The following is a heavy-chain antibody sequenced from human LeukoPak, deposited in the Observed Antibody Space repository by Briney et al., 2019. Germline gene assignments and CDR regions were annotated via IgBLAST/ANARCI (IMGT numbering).Heavy chain of an antibody. Sequence: SETLSLTCTVSGGSISTYSWNWIRQPPGKGLEWIGYIYYSEKANYNPSLKSRVTISVDTSKNQFSLKLSSVTAADTAVYYCARDPRDDSSGYYYGWYFDLWGRGTLVTVSS. CDR1: GGSISTYS. CDR3: ARDPRDDSSGYYYGWYFDL. J-gene: IGHJ2*01. CDR2: IYYSEKA. V-gene: IGHV4-59*01. D-gene: IGHD3-22*01.